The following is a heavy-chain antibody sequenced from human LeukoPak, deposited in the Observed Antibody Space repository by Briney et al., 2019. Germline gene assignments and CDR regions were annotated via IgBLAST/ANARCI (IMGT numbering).Heavy chain of an antibody. CDR3: ARDVDGYNALDY. V-gene: IGHV4-59*01. J-gene: IGHJ4*02. Sequence: ASETLSLTCTVSGGSISSYYWSWIRQPPGKGLEWIGFIYYSGTTYYNPSLKSRVSISVDTSKNQFSLKLRFVTAADTAVYYCARDVDGYNALDYWGQGTLVTVSS. D-gene: IGHD5-24*01. CDR1: GGSISSYY. CDR2: IYYSGTT.